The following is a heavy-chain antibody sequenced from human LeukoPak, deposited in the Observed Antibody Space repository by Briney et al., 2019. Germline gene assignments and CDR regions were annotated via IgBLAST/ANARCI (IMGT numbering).Heavy chain of an antibody. CDR1: GGTFSSYA. CDR2: IIPIFGTA. J-gene: IGHJ5*02. Sequence: VASVTVSCKASGGTFSSYAISWVRQAPGQGLEWMGGIIPIFGTANYAQKFQGRVTITADESTSTAYMELSSLRSEDTAVYYCASREQWLGYNWFDPWGQGTLVTVYS. V-gene: IGHV1-69*13. CDR3: ASREQWLGYNWFDP. D-gene: IGHD6-19*01.